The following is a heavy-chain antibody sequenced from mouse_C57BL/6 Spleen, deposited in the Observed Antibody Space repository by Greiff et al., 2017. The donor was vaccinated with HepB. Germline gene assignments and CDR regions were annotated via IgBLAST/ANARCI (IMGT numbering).Heavy chain of an antibody. D-gene: IGHD2-13*01. Sequence: VQLQQSGAELVRPGASVKLSCTASGFTIKDDYMHWVKQRPEQGLEWIGWIDPENGDTNYASKFQGKATITADTSSNTAYLQLSSLTSEDTAVDYYTTGTAVNRPSWFAYWGQGTLVTVSA. CDR1: GFTIKDDY. CDR3: TTGTAVNRPSWFAY. J-gene: IGHJ3*01. CDR2: IDPENGDT. V-gene: IGHV14-4*01.